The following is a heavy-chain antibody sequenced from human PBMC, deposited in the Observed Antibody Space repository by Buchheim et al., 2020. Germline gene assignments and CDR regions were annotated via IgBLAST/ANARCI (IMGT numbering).Heavy chain of an antibody. V-gene: IGHV3-21*01. CDR3: ARDGLFTEWSTYYFSP. Sequence: EVQLVESGGGLVRPGGSLRLSCEGSGFTFSGYDMHWVRQAPGKGLEWVSSISPSSTYIYYADSMKGRFIISRDNAKNSPYLQMNSLRAEDTAVYYCARDGLFTEWSTYYFSPWGQGTL. CDR1: GFTFSGYD. J-gene: IGHJ5*02. CDR2: ISPSSTYI. D-gene: IGHD3-3*01.